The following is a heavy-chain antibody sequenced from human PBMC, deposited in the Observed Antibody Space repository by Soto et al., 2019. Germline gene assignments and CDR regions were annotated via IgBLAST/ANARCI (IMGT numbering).Heavy chain of an antibody. J-gene: IGHJ4*02. D-gene: IGHD3-22*01. V-gene: IGHV4-59*12. CDR1: GGSIRSYY. CDR3: ARENYYDRSGFFDY. CDR2: IYYSGST. Sequence: SETLSLTCTVSGGSIRSYYWSWIRQPPGKGLEWIGYIYYSGSTNYNPSLKSRVTISVDTSKNQFSLKLSSVTAADTAVYYCARENYYDRSGFFDYWGQGTLVTVSS.